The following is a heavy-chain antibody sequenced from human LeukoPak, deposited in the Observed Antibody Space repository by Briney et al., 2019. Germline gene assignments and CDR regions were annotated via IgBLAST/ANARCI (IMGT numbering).Heavy chain of an antibody. Sequence: GASVKVSCKVSGYTLTELSMHWVRQAPGKGLEWMGGFDPEDGETIYAQKFQGRVTMTEDTSTDTAYMELSSLRSEDTAVYYCATDPRTSPDDSRGYYLGYWGQGTLVTVSS. CDR2: FDPEDGET. CDR1: GYTLTELS. V-gene: IGHV1-24*01. J-gene: IGHJ4*02. D-gene: IGHD3-22*01. CDR3: ATDPRTSPDDSRGYYLGY.